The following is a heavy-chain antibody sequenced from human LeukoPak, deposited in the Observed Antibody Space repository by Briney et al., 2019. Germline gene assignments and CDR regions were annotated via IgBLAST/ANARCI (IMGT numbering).Heavy chain of an antibody. V-gene: IGHV3-48*04. J-gene: IGHJ4*02. Sequence: QTGGSLRLSCAASGFTFSSYSLNWVRQAPGKGLEWVSYISSSSSTIYYADSVKGRFTISRDNAKNSLNLQMNSLRAEDTAVYYCARERGPIDSWGQGTLVTVSS. CDR3: ARERGPIDS. CDR2: ISSSSSTI. CDR1: GFTFSSYS. D-gene: IGHD3-10*01.